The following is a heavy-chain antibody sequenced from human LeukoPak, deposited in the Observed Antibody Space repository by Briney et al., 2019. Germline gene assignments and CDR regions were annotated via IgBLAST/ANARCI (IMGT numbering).Heavy chain of an antibody. D-gene: IGHD2-21*02. CDR2: IYYSGST. Sequence: SETLSLTCTVSGGSITSYYWSWIRQPPGKGLEWIGYIYYSGSTNYNPSLKSRVTISVDTSKNQFSLKLSSVTAADTAVYYCVRHGNPYCGGDCYRGEFDYWGQGTLVTVSS. CDR1: GGSITSYY. V-gene: IGHV4-59*08. CDR3: VRHGNPYCGGDCYRGEFDY. J-gene: IGHJ4*02.